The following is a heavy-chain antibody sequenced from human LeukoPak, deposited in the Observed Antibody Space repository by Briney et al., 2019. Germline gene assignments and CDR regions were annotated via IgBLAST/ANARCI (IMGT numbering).Heavy chain of an antibody. Sequence: PSETLSLTCAVYGGSFSGYYWSWIRQPPGKGLEWIGEINHSGSTNYNPSLKSRVTISVDTSKNQFSLKLSSVTAADTAVYYCATGGLLRSCDYWGHGPMVTV. V-gene: IGHV4-34*01. CDR1: GGSFSGYY. J-gene: IGHJ4*01. CDR2: INHSGST. CDR3: ATGGLLRSCDY. D-gene: IGHD3-10*01.